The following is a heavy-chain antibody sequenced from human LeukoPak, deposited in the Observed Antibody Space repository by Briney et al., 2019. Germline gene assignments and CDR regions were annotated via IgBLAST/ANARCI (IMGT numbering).Heavy chain of an antibody. CDR3: ARESGYSYGLAGFFDY. D-gene: IGHD5-18*01. J-gene: IGHJ4*02. Sequence: GGSLRLSCAASGFTFSSYWMHWVRQAPGKGLEWVSVIYGDGRIHYADSVKGRFTISRDDSKNTLYLQMNSLRAEDTAVYYCARESGYSYGLAGFFDYWGQGTLVTVSS. V-gene: IGHV3-53*01. CDR1: GFTFSSYW. CDR2: IYGDGRI.